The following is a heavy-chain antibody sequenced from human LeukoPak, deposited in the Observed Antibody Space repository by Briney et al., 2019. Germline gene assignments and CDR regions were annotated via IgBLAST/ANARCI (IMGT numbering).Heavy chain of an antibody. CDR1: GYSISSGYY. V-gene: IGHV4-38-2*02. D-gene: IGHD3-22*01. CDR2: IYHSGST. Sequence: SETLSLTCTVSGYSISSGYYWGWIRQPPGKGLEWIGSIYHSGSTYYNPSLKSRVTISVDTSKNQFSLKLSSVTAADTAVYYCASLYYYDSSGYYYENYWGQGTLVTVSS. J-gene: IGHJ4*02. CDR3: ASLYYYDSSGYYYENY.